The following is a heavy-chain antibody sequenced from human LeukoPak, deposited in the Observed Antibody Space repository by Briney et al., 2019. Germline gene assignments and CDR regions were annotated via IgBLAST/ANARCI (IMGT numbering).Heavy chain of an antibody. J-gene: IGHJ4*02. V-gene: IGHV3-23*01. D-gene: IGHD6-19*01. CDR3: AKAGSGWYWDYYFDY. CDR1: GFTFSSYG. CDR2: ISGSGGST. Sequence: PGGSLRLSCAASGFTFSSYGMSWVRQAPGKGLEWVSAISGSGGSTYYADSVKGRFTISRDNSKNTLYLQMNSLRAEDTAVYYCAKAGSGWYWDYYFDYWGQGTLVTVSS.